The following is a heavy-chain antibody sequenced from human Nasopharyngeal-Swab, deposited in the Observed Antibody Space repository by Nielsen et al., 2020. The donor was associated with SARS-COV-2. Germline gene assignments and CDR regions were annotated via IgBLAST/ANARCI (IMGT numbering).Heavy chain of an antibody. J-gene: IGHJ4*02. CDR2: IYHSGST. Sequence: WIRQPPGKGLEWIGHIYHSGSTYYNPSLKSRATISLDMSKNQFSLKVTSVTAADTAVYYCARGPSYGGFDFWGQGTLVTVSS. V-gene: IGHV4-30-2*01. D-gene: IGHD4-23*01. CDR3: ARGPSYGGFDF.